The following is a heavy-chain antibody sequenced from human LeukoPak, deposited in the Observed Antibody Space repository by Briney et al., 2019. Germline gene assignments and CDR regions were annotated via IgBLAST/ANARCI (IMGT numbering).Heavy chain of an antibody. Sequence: PSETLSLTCTVSGGSISSYYWSWIRQPAGKGLEWIGRIYTSGSTNYNPSLKSRVTISVDTSKNQFSLKLSSVTAADTAVYYCAGTYYYDSSGYYIDYWGQGTLVTVSS. J-gene: IGHJ4*02. CDR2: IYTSGST. D-gene: IGHD3-22*01. CDR1: GGSISSYY. V-gene: IGHV4-4*07. CDR3: AGTYYYDSSGYYIDY.